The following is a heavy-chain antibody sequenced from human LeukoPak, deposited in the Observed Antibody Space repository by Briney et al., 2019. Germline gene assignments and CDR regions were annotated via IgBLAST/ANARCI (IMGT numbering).Heavy chain of an antibody. J-gene: IGHJ4*02. V-gene: IGHV4-34*01. Sequence: PSETLSLTCAVYGGSFSGYYWSWIRQPPGKGLEWIGEINHSGSTNYNPSLKSRVTISVDTSKNQFSLKLSSVTAADTAVYYCARGHRRGYSYGGIDYWGQGTLVTVSS. CDR2: INHSGST. CDR3: ARGHRRGYSYGGIDY. CDR1: GGSFSGYY. D-gene: IGHD5-18*01.